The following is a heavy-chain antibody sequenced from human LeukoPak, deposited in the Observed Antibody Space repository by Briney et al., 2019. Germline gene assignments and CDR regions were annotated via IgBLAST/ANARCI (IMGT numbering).Heavy chain of an antibody. CDR2: INHSGST. V-gene: IGHV4-39*07. CDR3: ARASRYYGILTGYYKGYYYYMDV. Sequence: PSETPSLTCTVSGGSISSSSYYWGWIRQPPGKGLEWIGEINHSGSTNYNPSLKSRVTISVDTSKNQFSLKLSSVTAADTAVYYCARASRYYGILTGYYKGYYYYMDVWGKGTTVTVSS. J-gene: IGHJ6*03. CDR1: GGSISSSSYY. D-gene: IGHD3-9*01.